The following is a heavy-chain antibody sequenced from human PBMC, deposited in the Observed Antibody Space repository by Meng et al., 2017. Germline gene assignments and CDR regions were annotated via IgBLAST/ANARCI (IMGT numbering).Heavy chain of an antibody. D-gene: IGHD2-15*01. Sequence: SQTLSLTCAVYGGSFSGYYWSWIRQPPGKGLEWIGEINHCGSTNYNPSLKSRVTISVDTSKNQFSLKLSSVTAADTAVYYCARFPELYCSGGSCYFSAFDIWGQGTMVTVSS. CDR3: ARFPELYCSGGSCYFSAFDI. V-gene: IGHV4-34*01. J-gene: IGHJ3*02. CDR2: INHCGST. CDR1: GGSFSGYY.